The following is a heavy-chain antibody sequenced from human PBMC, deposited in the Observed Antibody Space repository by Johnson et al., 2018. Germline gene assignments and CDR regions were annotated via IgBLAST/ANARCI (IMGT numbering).Heavy chain of an antibody. V-gene: IGHV1-69*01. J-gene: IGHJ6*02. CDR3: VREWMEASMKYYALDG. CDR2: IMPIFGSA. Sequence: QVQLVQSGAEVKKPGSSVRVSCKASGGSFNNSALSWVRQAPGQGLEWMGGIMPIFGSANYAHTFQGRVTITADEAPNTVYMELSSLRFEDTAVYFCVREWMEASMKYYALDGGGLGTTVTVSS. D-gene: IGHD3/OR15-3a*01. CDR1: GGSFNNSA.